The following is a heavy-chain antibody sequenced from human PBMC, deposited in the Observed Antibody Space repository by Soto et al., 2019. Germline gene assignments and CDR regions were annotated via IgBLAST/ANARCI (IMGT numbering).Heavy chain of an antibody. CDR1: GFTFSSHW. CDR3: ADLFAGFDI. V-gene: IGHV3-74*01. J-gene: IGHJ3*02. CDR2: ITADGSSA. Sequence: RRLSCVASGFTFSSHWMHWVRQVPGKGLVWVAHITADGSSATYADSVKGRFTISRDNAKNTLYLQMNTLRVEDPAVYYCADLFAGFDIWGQRTLVTVSS.